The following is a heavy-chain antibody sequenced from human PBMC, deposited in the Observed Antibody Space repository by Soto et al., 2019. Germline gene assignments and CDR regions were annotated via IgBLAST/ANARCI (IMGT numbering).Heavy chain of an antibody. J-gene: IGHJ3*02. V-gene: IGHV4-61*01. CDR3: ARDRSDYLSSFDAFDI. Sequence: QVQLQESGPGLVKPSETLSLTCTVSGGSVNSGSHYWSWIRQPPGKALEWIAYIYRTGSTNYNPSLKSRVTISLDMSKNQLSLRLGSVTAADTAVYYCARDRSDYLSSFDAFDIWGQGTMVTVSS. CDR2: IYRTGST. CDR1: GGSVNSGSHY. D-gene: IGHD5-12*01.